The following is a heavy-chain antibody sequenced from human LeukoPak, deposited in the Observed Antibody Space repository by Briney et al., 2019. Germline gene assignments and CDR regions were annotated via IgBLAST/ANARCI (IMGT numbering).Heavy chain of an antibody. CDR3: ARGYYGDYA. D-gene: IGHD4-17*01. Sequence: PSETLSLTCTVSGYSISSGYYWGWIRQPPGKGLEWIGSIYHSGSTYYNPSLKSRVTISVDTSKNQFSLKLSSVTAADTAVYYCARGYYGDYAWGQGTLVTVSS. CDR1: GYSISSGYY. J-gene: IGHJ4*02. V-gene: IGHV4-38-2*02. CDR2: IYHSGST.